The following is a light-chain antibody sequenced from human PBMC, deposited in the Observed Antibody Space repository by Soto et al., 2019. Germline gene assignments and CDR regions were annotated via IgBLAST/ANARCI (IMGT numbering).Light chain of an antibody. V-gene: IGKV1-5*03. J-gene: IGKJ4*01. Sequence: DIQMTQSPSTLSASVGDRVTITCRASESISTWLAWYQQKPGKAPSLLIYKASTLEVEVPARFSGSGSGAEFTLAISSLHPDDIATYYCQQYHSHPLTVGGGTNIEIK. CDR1: ESISTW. CDR2: KAS. CDR3: QQYHSHPLT.